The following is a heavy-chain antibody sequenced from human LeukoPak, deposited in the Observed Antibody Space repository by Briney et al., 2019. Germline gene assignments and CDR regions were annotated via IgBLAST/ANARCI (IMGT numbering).Heavy chain of an antibody. J-gene: IGHJ4*02. D-gene: IGHD3-22*01. CDR2: IYYSGST. CDR3: ARESYYYDSSGYYYYFDY. Sequence: SETLSLTCTVSGGSISSSYYYWGWIRQPPGKGLEWIGYIYYSGSTNYNPSLKSRVTISVDTSKNQFSLKLSSVTAADTAVYYCARESYYYDSSGYYYYFDYWGQGTLVTVSS. V-gene: IGHV4-61*01. CDR1: GGSISSSYYY.